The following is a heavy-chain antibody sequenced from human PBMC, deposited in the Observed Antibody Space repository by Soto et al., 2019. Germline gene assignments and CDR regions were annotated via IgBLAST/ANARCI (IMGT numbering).Heavy chain of an antibody. CDR3: ARSGAAPYYYYGMDV. CDR1: EYTFTNYA. D-gene: IGHD2-15*01. V-gene: IGHV1-18*01. Sequence: GASVKVSCKASEYTFTNYALHWVRQAPGQGLEWMGWISAYNGNTNYAQKLQGRVTMTTDTSTSTAYMELRSLRSDDTAVYYCARSGAAPYYYYGMDVWGQGTRVTVSS. CDR2: ISAYNGNT. J-gene: IGHJ6*02.